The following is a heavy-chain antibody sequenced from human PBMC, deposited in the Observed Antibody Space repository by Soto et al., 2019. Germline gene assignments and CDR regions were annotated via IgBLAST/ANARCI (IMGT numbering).Heavy chain of an antibody. V-gene: IGHV3-33*01. CDR1: GFTFSSYG. J-gene: IGHJ3*02. D-gene: IGHD4-17*01. Sequence: LRLSCAASGFTFSSYGMHWARQAPGKGLEWVAVIWYDGSNKVYADSVKGRFTISRDNSKNTLYLQMNSLRAEDTAVYYCARYLSGDYGALETWGQGTMVTVS. CDR2: IWYDGSNK. CDR3: ARYLSGDYGALET.